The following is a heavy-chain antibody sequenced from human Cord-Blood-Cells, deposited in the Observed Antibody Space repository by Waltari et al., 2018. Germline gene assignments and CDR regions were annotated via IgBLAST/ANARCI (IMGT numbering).Heavy chain of an antibody. CDR1: GGTFSRYA. V-gene: IGHV1-69*01. CDR3: ARSSTTSNPYYYYYYGMDV. J-gene: IGHJ6*02. Sequence: QVQLVQSGAEVKKPGSSVKVSCKASGGTFSRYAISWVRKAPGQGTEWMGGIIPIFGTANYAQKFQGRVTITADESTSTAYMELSSLRSEDTAVYYCARSSTTSNPYYYYYYGMDVWGQGTTVTVSS. CDR2: IIPIFGTA. D-gene: IGHD4-4*01.